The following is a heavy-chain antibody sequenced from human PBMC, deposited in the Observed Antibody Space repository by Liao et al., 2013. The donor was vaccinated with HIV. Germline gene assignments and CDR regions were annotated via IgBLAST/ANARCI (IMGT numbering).Heavy chain of an antibody. CDR3: ARDQRAHYYGSGNWFDP. Sequence: QLRLQESGPGLVKPSETLSLTCTVSGDSITSIDYYWGWIRQPPGKGLEWIGYIYYSGSTNYNPSLKSRVTISVDTSKNHFSLKLSSVTAADTAVYYCARDQRAHYYGSGNWFDPWGQGTLVTVSS. CDR2: IYYSGST. D-gene: IGHD3-10*01. CDR1: GDSITSIDYY. J-gene: IGHJ5*02. V-gene: IGHV4-61*03.